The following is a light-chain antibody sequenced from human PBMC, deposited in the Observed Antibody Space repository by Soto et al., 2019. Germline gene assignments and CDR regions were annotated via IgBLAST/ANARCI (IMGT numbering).Light chain of an antibody. V-gene: IGKV3-15*01. J-gene: IGKJ4*01. CDR3: QQYNNWPPA. CDR1: QSVSRN. CDR2: GAS. Sequence: DIVMTQSPATLSVSPGERATLSCRASQSVSRNLAWYQQKPGRAPRLLIYGASTRATGIPARFSGSGSGTEFILTISSLQSEDFAVYHCQQYNNWPPAFGGGTKV.